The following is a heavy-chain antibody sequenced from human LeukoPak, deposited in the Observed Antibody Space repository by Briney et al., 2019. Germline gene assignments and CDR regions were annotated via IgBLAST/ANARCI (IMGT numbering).Heavy chain of an antibody. D-gene: IGHD3-22*01. V-gene: IGHV3-21*01. CDR3: ARAGHYYDSNGYPFSYYFDS. CDR1: WFTFSNYA. Sequence: GGSLTLSHSASWFTFSNYAMLYLAHAPGEALEWVSSISSTSGYIYYADSVKGRFTISRDNAKNTLYLQMNSLRAEDTAVFYCARAGHYYDSNGYPFSYYFDSWGQGTLVTVSS. J-gene: IGHJ4*02. CDR2: ISSTSGYI.